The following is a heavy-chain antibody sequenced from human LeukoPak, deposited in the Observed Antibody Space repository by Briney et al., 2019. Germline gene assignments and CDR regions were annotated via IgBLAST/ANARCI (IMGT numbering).Heavy chain of an antibody. J-gene: IGHJ6*03. Sequence: ASVKVSCKASGYTFTSYDINWVRQATGQGLEWMGWMNPNSGNTGYAQKFQGRVTITRNTSISTAYMELSSLRSEDTAVYYCAKPSSTSAHYYYYMDVWGKGTTVTVSS. CDR3: AKPSSTSAHYYYYMDV. CDR2: MNPNSGNT. CDR1: GYTFTSYD. D-gene: IGHD2-2*01. V-gene: IGHV1-8*03.